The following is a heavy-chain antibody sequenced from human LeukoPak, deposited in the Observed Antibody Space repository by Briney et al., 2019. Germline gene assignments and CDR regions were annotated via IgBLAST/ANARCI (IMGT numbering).Heavy chain of an antibody. CDR2: ITGSGGST. CDR3: AELGITMIGGV. CDR1: GFTFSTYG. J-gene: IGHJ6*04. V-gene: IGHV3-23*01. D-gene: IGHD3-10*02. Sequence: GGSLRLSCAASGFTFSTYGMSWVRQAPGKGLEWAAAITGSGGSTFYADSVKGRFTISRDNSKNTLFLQMNSLRAEDTAVYYCAELGITMIGGVWGKGTTVTISS.